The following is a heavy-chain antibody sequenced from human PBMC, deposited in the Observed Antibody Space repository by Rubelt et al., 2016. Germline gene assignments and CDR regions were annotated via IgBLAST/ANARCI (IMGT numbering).Heavy chain of an antibody. J-gene: IGHJ4*02. CDR3: ARGPRFDY. CDR1: GDSISVFF. D-gene: IGHD6-6*01. V-gene: IGHV4-59*12. CDR2: FYHTGST. Sequence: QVQLHESGPGLVKPSETLSLTCTVSGDSISVFFWSWVRQPPGKGLEWIGYFYHTGSTNYNPSLKSRVPIAVDTSKNQFSLKLSSVTAADTAVYYCARGPRFDYWGQGTLVTVSS.